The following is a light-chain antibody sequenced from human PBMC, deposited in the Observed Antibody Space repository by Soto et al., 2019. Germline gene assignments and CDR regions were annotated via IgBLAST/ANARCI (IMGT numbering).Light chain of an antibody. CDR1: QDISNY. CDR3: QKYDSAPRT. Sequence: DIPMTQSPSSLSASVGDRVTITCRASQDISNYLAWYQQKPGKVPKLLIYAASSLQSGVPSRFSGTGSGTDFTLTISSLQPEDVATYSCQKYDSAPRTFGQGTKVEIK. J-gene: IGKJ1*01. V-gene: IGKV1-27*01. CDR2: AAS.